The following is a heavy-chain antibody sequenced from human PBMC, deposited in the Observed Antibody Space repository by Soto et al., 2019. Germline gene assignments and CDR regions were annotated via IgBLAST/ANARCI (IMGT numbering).Heavy chain of an antibody. V-gene: IGHV3-33*01. J-gene: IGHJ5*02. D-gene: IGHD2-15*01. CDR2: IWYDGSNK. Sequence: GGSLRLSCAASGFTFSSYGMHWVRQAPGKGLEWVAVIWYDGSNKYYADSVKGRFTISRDNSKNTLYLQMNSLRAEDTAVYYCARDGNAYSDIVGNWFDPWGQGTLVTVSS. CDR3: ARDGNAYSDIVGNWFDP. CDR1: GFTFSSYG.